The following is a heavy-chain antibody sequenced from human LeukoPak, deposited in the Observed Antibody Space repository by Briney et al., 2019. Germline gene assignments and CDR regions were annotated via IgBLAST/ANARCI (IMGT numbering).Heavy chain of an antibody. D-gene: IGHD3-22*01. J-gene: IGHJ4*02. Sequence: GGSLRLSCAASGFTFSFCGMHWVRQAPGKGLEWLSIICGDGGCTYYTDSVKGRFTISRDNSKNTLYLQMNSLRAEDTAIYYCAKATRDSSGYSHYFDYWGRGTLVSVSS. CDR2: ICGDGGCT. CDR3: AKATRDSSGYSHYFDY. CDR1: GFTFSFCG. V-gene: IGHV3-23*01.